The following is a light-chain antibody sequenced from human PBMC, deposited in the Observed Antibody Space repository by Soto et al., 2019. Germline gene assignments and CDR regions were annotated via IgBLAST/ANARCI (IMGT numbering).Light chain of an antibody. CDR3: QQLNSYS. Sequence: DIQLTQSPSFLSASVGDRVTITCRASQGISSYLAWYQQKPGKAPKLLIYAASTLQSGVTSRFSGSGSGTEFTLTISSLQPEDFATYYCQQLNSYSFGPGTKVDIK. V-gene: IGKV1-9*01. J-gene: IGKJ3*01. CDR1: QGISSY. CDR2: AAS.